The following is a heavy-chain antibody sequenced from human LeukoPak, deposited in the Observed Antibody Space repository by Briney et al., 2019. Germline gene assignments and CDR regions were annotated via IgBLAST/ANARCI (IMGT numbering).Heavy chain of an antibody. CDR3: ARDCSGSSCYDY. D-gene: IGHD2-2*01. CDR2: IYYSGST. Sequence: SETLSLTCTVSGGSISSYYWSWIRQPPGKGLEWIGYIYYSGSTNYIPSLKSRVTISVDTSKNQFSLRLSSVTAADTALYYCARDCSGSSCYDYWGQETLVTVSS. CDR1: GGSISSYY. V-gene: IGHV4-59*01. J-gene: IGHJ4*02.